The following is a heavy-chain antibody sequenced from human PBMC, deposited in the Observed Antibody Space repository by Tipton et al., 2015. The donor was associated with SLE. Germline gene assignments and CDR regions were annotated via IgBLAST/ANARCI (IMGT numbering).Heavy chain of an antibody. CDR3: ARADYGDPIKSPDAFDI. V-gene: IGHV4-59*08. CDR2: IYHSGST. D-gene: IGHD4-17*01. J-gene: IGHJ3*02. CDR1: GGSISSHY. Sequence: TLSLTCTVSGGSISSHYWSWIRQPPGKGLEWIGSIYHSGSTYYNPSLKSRVTILIDTSKNQFSLKLSSVTAADTAVYYCARADYGDPIKSPDAFDIWGQGTMVTVSS.